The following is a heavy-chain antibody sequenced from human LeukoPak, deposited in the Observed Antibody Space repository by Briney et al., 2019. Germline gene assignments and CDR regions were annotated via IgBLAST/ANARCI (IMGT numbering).Heavy chain of an antibody. J-gene: IGHJ4*02. Sequence: GRSLRLSCAASGFTFSSYGMHWVRQAPGKGLEWVAVISYDGSNKYYADSVKGRFTISRDNSKNTLYLQMSSLRVEDTAVYYCARDKPGTFDYWGQGTLVTVSS. CDR1: GFTFSSYG. D-gene: IGHD1-14*01. CDR3: ARDKPGTFDY. CDR2: ISYDGSNK. V-gene: IGHV3-30*03.